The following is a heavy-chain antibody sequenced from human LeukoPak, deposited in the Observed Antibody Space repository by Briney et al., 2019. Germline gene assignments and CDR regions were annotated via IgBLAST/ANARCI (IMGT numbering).Heavy chain of an antibody. J-gene: IGHJ4*02. V-gene: IGHV3-7*01. CDR1: GFTFSSYW. CDR3: ASPPHYYDSSGYFGY. CDR2: VKQDGSEK. D-gene: IGHD3-22*01. Sequence: GGSLRLSCAASGFTFSSYWMSWVRQAPGKGLEWVANVKQDGSEKYYVDSVKGRFTISRDNAKNSLYLQMNGLRAEDTAVYYCASPPHYYDSSGYFGYWGQGTLVTVSS.